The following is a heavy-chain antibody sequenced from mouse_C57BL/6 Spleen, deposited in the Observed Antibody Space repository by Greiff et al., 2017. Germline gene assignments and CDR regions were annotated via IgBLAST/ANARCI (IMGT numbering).Heavy chain of an antibody. V-gene: IGHV5-17*01. CDR3: ARTGVVAFYAMDY. D-gene: IGHD1-1*01. CDR1: GFTFSDYG. J-gene: IGHJ4*01. CDR2: ISSGSSTI. Sequence: EVKVVESGGGLVKPGGSLKLSCAASGFTFSDYGMHWVRQAPEKGLEWVAYISSGSSTIYYADTVKGRFTISRDNAKNTLFLQMTSLRSEDTAMYYCARTGVVAFYAMDYWGQGTSVTVSS.